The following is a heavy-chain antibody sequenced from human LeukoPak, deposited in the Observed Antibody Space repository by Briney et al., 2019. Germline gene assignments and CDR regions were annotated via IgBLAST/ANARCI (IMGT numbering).Heavy chain of an antibody. CDR1: GGSISSTSYY. CDR2: IYYSGST. D-gene: IGHD6-19*01. Sequence: SETLSLTCIVSGGSISSTSYYWGWIRQPPGKGLEWIGSIYYSGSTYYNPSLKSRVSISVDSSKKQLSLKLSSVAAADTAVYYCARFNRIAVAGDYWGQGTLVTVSS. CDR3: ARFNRIAVAGDY. V-gene: IGHV4-39*01. J-gene: IGHJ4*02.